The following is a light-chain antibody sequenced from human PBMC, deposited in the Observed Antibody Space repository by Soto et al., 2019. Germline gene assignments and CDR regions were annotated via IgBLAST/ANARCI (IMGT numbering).Light chain of an antibody. J-gene: IGKJ1*01. V-gene: IGKV1-39*01. CDR3: QQSYNFPWT. Sequence: DIQMTQSPSSLSASVGDRVTITCRASQSIRSFLNWYQQKPGRAPKLLIYSASTLQGGVPSRFSGSGSGTDFTLTISSLQPGDFATYYCQQSYNFPWTLGRGTKVDSK. CDR2: SAS. CDR1: QSIRSF.